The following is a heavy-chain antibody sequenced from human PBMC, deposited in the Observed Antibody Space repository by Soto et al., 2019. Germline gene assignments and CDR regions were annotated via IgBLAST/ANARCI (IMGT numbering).Heavy chain of an antibody. Sequence: ESGGGLVQPGGSLRLSCAASGFTFSSYSMNWVRQAPGKGLEWVSYISSSSSTIYYADSVKGRFTISRDNAKNSLYLQMNSLRAEDTAVYYCARDSGSWTGAGAFDIWGQGTMVTVSS. J-gene: IGHJ3*02. CDR3: ARDSGSWTGAGAFDI. CDR2: ISSSSSTI. D-gene: IGHD6-13*01. V-gene: IGHV3-48*01. CDR1: GFTFSSYS.